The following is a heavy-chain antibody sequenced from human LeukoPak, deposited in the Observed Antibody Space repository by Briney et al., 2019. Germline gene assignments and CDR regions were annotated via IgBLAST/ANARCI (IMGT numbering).Heavy chain of an antibody. Sequence: GGSLRLSCAASGFTFSSYSMNWVRQAPGKGLEWVSYISSSSSTIYYADSVKGRFTISRDNAKNSLYLQMNSLRAEDTAVYYCARDGPGPYGEWSVIYYYYYYMDVWGKGTTVTVSS. V-gene: IGHV3-48*01. CDR2: ISSSSSTI. CDR3: ARDGPGPYGEWSVIYYYYYYMDV. J-gene: IGHJ6*03. CDR1: GFTFSSYS. D-gene: IGHD3-10*01.